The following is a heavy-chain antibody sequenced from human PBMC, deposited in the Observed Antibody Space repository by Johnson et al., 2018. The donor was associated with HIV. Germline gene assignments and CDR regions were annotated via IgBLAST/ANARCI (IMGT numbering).Heavy chain of an antibody. CDR3: AKGDYNFWSGDAFDI. J-gene: IGHJ3*02. D-gene: IGHD3-3*01. CDR2: ISWNSGSI. CDR1: GFTFDDYA. Sequence: QLVESGGGLVQPGRSLRLSCAASGFTFDDYAMHWVRQAPGKGLEWVSGISWNSGSIGYADSVKGRFTISRDNAKNSLYLQMNSLRAEDTAVYYCAKGDYNFWSGDAFDIWGQGTMVTVSS. V-gene: IGHV3-9*01.